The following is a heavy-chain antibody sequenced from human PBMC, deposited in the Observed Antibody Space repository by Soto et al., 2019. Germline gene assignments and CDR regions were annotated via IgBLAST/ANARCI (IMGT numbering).Heavy chain of an antibody. CDR2: IYPSDSDT. D-gene: IGHD3-3*01. Sequence: RGESLKISCKGSGYNFAGYWIAWVRQMPGKGLELMGIIYPSDSDTRYRPSFQGQVTISADKSISSAYLQWSSLRASDTAMYYCARGGVSTRTFDYWGQGTPVTVSS. CDR1: GYNFAGYW. J-gene: IGHJ4*02. V-gene: IGHV5-51*01. CDR3: ARGGVSTRTFDY.